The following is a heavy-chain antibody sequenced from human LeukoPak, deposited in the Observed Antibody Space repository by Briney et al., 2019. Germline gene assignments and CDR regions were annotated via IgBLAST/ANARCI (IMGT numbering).Heavy chain of an antibody. J-gene: IGHJ6*03. V-gene: IGHV3-30*02. CDR1: GFTFSSYG. CDR2: IRYDGSNK. CDR3: AKDKRVAAGPCYYYMDV. D-gene: IGHD6-19*01. Sequence: GGSLRLSCAASGFTFSSYGMHWVRQAPGKGLEWVAFIRYDGSNKYYADSVKGRFTISRDNSKNTLYLQMNSLRAEDTAVYYCAKDKRVAAGPCYYYMDVWGKGPRSPSP.